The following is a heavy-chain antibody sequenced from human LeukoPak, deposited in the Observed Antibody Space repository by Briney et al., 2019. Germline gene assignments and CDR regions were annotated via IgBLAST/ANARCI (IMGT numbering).Heavy chain of an antibody. Sequence: SETLSLTCTVSGGSISSSSYYWGWIRQPPGKGLEWIGSIYYSGSTYYNPSLKSRVTISVDTSKNQFSLKLSSVTAADTAVYYCARYTINDAIFGVVTYNWFDPWGQGTLVTVSS. V-gene: IGHV4-39*07. D-gene: IGHD3-3*01. CDR1: GGSISSSSYY. CDR2: IYYSGST. CDR3: ARYTINDAIFGVVTYNWFDP. J-gene: IGHJ5*02.